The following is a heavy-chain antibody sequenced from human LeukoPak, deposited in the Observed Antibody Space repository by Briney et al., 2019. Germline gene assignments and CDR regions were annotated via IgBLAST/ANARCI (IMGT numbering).Heavy chain of an antibody. CDR3: ARQGLRYFDWLLFHYYYYGMDV. J-gene: IGHJ6*02. CDR2: ISSSGSTI. V-gene: IGHV3-48*03. Sequence: GGSLRLSCAASGFTFSSYEMNWVRQAPGKGLEWVSYISSSGSTIYYADSVKGRFTISRDNAKNSLYLQMNSLRAEDTAVYYCARQGLRYFDWLLFHYYYYGMDVWGQGTTVTVSS. CDR1: GFTFSSYE. D-gene: IGHD3-9*01.